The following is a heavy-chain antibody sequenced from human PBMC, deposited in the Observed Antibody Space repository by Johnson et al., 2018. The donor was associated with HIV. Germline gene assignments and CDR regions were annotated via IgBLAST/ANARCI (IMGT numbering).Heavy chain of an antibody. Sequence: QVQLVESGGGVVQPGRSLRLSCAASGFTFSSYAMHWVRQAPGKGLEWVAVISYAGSNKYYADSVKGRFTISRDNSKNTLYLQMNSLRAEDTAVYYCARARNWNDDDAFDIWGQGTMVTVSS. CDR1: GFTFSSYA. CDR2: ISYAGSNK. D-gene: IGHD1-1*01. V-gene: IGHV3-30-3*01. CDR3: ARARNWNDDDAFDI. J-gene: IGHJ3*02.